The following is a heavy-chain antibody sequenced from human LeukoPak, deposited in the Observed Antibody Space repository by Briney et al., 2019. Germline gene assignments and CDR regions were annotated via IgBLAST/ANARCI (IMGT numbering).Heavy chain of an antibody. Sequence: VASVTVSCKVSGYTLTELSMHWVRQAPGKGLEWMGGFDPEDGETIYAQKFQGRVTMTEDTSTDTAYMELSSLRSEDTAVYYCATNPYSSSWYGDNWFDPWGQGTLVTVSS. D-gene: IGHD6-13*01. CDR1: GYTLTELS. CDR3: ATNPYSSSWYGDNWFDP. V-gene: IGHV1-24*01. CDR2: FDPEDGET. J-gene: IGHJ5*02.